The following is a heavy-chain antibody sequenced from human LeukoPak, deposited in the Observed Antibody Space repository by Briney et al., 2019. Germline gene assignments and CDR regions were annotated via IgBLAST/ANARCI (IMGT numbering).Heavy chain of an antibody. CDR2: ISYDGSNK. CDR3: ARGSVQSIDI. D-gene: IGHD1-26*01. J-gene: IGHJ3*02. CDR1: GFTFSSYG. Sequence: GGSLRLSCAASGFTFSSYGMHWVRQAPGKGLEWVAVISYDGSNKYYADSVKGRFTISRDNAKNSLYLQMNSLRAEDTAVYYCARGSVQSIDIWGQGTMVTVSS. V-gene: IGHV3-30*03.